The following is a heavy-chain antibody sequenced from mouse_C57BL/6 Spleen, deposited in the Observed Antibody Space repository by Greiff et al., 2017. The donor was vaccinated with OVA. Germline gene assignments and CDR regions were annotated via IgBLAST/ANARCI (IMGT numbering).Heavy chain of an antibody. D-gene: IGHD4-1*01. V-gene: IGHV1-61*01. Sequence: QVQLQQPGAELVRPGSSVRLSCKASGYTFTSYWLEWVKQRPGQGLEWIGNSYHYDSDTHYNQKFKDKATLTVDKSSSTAYMQLSSLTSDDSAVDYCALTGTAPLAYWGQGTLVTVSA. CDR3: ALTGTAPLAY. J-gene: IGHJ3*01. CDR1: GYTFTSYW. CDR2: SYHYDSDT.